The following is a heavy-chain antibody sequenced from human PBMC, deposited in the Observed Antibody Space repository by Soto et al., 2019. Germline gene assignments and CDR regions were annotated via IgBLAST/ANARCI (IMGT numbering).Heavy chain of an antibody. Sequence: QVQLVQSGDEVKKPGASVKVSCKASGYIFVNYGIAWVRQAPGQGLEWLGWISPYTGNTHYASKVQGRLTLTTDTPXSTAFMDLGSLTSADTAVYYCAMVDNYVTPTPQDVWGQGTTVTVSS. CDR3: AMVDNYVTPTPQDV. CDR1: GYIFVNYG. J-gene: IGHJ6*02. D-gene: IGHD3-16*01. CDR2: ISPYTGNT. V-gene: IGHV1-18*01.